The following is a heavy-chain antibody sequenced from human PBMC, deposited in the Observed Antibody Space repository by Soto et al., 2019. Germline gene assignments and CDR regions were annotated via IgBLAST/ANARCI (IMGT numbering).Heavy chain of an antibody. CDR3: ARGGRNTAMGAVSLDY. CDR2: INHSGST. J-gene: IGHJ4*02. V-gene: IGHV4-34*01. Sequence: QVQLQQWGAGLLKPSETLSLPCAVYGGSFSGYYWSWIRQPPGKGLEWIGEINHSGSTNYNPSLKSRVTISVDTSKHQFSLKLSSVTAADPAVYYCARGGRNTAMGAVSLDYWGQGTLVTVSS. D-gene: IGHD5-18*01. CDR1: GGSFSGYY.